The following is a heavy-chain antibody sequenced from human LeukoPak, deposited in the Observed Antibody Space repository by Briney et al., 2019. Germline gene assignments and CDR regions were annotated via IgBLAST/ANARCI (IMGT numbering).Heavy chain of an antibody. J-gene: IGHJ6*03. CDR2: ISSSGSTI. CDR3: AGGTAKTYYYYYYMDV. CDR1: GFTFSDYY. V-gene: IGHV3-11*04. D-gene: IGHD3-16*01. Sequence: PGGSLRLSCAASGFTFSDYYMSWIRQAPGKGLEWVSYISSSGSTIYYADSVKGRFTISRDSAKNSLYLQMNSLRAEDTAVYYCAGGTAKTYYYYYYMDVWGKGTTVTVSS.